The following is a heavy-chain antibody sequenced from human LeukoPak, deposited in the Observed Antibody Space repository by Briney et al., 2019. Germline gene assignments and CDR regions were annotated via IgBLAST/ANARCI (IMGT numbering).Heavy chain of an antibody. Sequence: PGRSLRLSCAASGFTFDGYAMHWVRQAPGKGLEWVSGISWNSGSIGYADSVKGRFTISRDNAKNSLYLQMNSLRAEDTALYYCAKDMGYCSSTSCYVFDYWGQGTLVTVSS. J-gene: IGHJ4*02. V-gene: IGHV3-9*01. CDR1: GFTFDGYA. D-gene: IGHD2-2*01. CDR2: ISWNSGSI. CDR3: AKDMGYCSSTSCYVFDY.